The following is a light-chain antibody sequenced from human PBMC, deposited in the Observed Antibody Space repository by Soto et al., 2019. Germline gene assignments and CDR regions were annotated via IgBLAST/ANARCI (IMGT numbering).Light chain of an antibody. Sequence: DIQMTQSPSSLSASVGDRVTITCRASQGIGNDLGWYQKEPGKAPKRLIYAASNLQSGVRSRFIGSESGTEFTLTISSLQPEDSAPYYCHQYNSYPLTFGGWTKVAVK. CDR1: QGIGND. CDR2: AAS. J-gene: IGKJ4*01. V-gene: IGKV1-17*01. CDR3: HQYNSYPLT.